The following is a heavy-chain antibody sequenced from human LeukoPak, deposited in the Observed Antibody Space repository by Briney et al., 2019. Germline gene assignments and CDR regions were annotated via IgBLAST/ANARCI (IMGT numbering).Heavy chain of an antibody. J-gene: IGHJ3*02. CDR1: GFTFRIFD. Sequence: GGSLRLSCAASGFTFRIFDMTWVRQTPGKGLEWVSGISGRGDTTNYADSVKGRFTISRDNSKNTLYLQMGSLRAEDMAVYYCARVGIAAVDAFDIWGQGTMVTVSS. D-gene: IGHD6-13*01. V-gene: IGHV3-23*01. CDR3: ARVGIAAVDAFDI. CDR2: ISGRGDTT.